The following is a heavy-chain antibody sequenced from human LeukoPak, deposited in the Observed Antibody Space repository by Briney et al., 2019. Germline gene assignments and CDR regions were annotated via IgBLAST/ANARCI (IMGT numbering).Heavy chain of an antibody. CDR1: GFTFSSYG. Sequence: GGSLRLSCAASGFTFSSYGMHWVRQAPGKGLEWVAVIWYDGSNKYYADSVKGRFTISRDNSKNTLYLQMNSLGAEDTAVYYCARAGTTVILDPWGQGTLVTVSS. D-gene: IGHD4-17*01. V-gene: IGHV3-33*01. CDR2: IWYDGSNK. CDR3: ARAGTTVILDP. J-gene: IGHJ5*02.